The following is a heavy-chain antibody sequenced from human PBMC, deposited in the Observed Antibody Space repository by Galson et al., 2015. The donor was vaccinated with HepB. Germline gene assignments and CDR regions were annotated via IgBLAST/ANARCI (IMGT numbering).Heavy chain of an antibody. V-gene: IGHV3-21*01. CDR2: ISSSSSYI. CDR1: GFTFSTYA. Sequence: SLRLSCAASGFTFSTYAMSWVRQAPGKGLEWVSGISSSSSYIYYADSVKGRFTISRDNAKNSLYLQMNSLRAEDTAVYYCARAGYYDDSSGIYFDYWGQGTLVTVSS. J-gene: IGHJ4*02. CDR3: ARAGYYDDSSGIYFDY. D-gene: IGHD3-22*01.